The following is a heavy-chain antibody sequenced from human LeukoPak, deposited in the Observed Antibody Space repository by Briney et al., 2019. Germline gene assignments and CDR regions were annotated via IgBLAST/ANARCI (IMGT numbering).Heavy chain of an antibody. CDR1: GGSISTYY. CDR2: VSTTDTA. V-gene: IGHV4-4*07. D-gene: IGHD2-2*01. J-gene: IGHJ5*02. CDR3: ARESVPAGTRWFDP. Sequence: PSETLSLICTVSGGSISTYYWTWIRQPAGKGPEWIGRVSTTDTAIYNPSLGTRVTVSIDTSKNQFSLKLSSVTAADTAVYYCARESVPAGTRWFDPWGQGTLVTVSS.